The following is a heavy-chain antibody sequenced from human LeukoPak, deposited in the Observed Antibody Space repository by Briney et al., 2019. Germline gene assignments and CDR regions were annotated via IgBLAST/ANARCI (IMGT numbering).Heavy chain of an antibody. D-gene: IGHD3-10*01. J-gene: IGHJ6*03. CDR3: AKAGSGYYYYGSGSYYKDYYYMDV. V-gene: IGHV3-23*01. CDR2: ISGSGGTT. Sequence: GGSLRLSCAASGFTFSSYAMSWVRQAPGKGLEWVSSISGSGGTTYYADSVEGRFSIPIDNSKNTLYLQLNSLRAEDTAVYYCAKAGSGYYYYGSGSYYKDYYYMDVWGKGTTVTVSS. CDR1: GFTFSSYA.